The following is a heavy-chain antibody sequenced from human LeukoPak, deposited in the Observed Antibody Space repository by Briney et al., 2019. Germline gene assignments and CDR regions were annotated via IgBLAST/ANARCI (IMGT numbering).Heavy chain of an antibody. V-gene: IGHV4-59*01. CDR1: GGSITSYY. CDR3: ARLPMAVTPHVDY. CDR2: MYYSGTT. Sequence: SETLSLTCAVSGGSITSYYRSWIRQSPGKGLEWIGFMYYSGTTNYNPSLKSRVTISLGMSKNQFSLKLSSVTAADTAVYYCARLPMAVTPHVDYWGQGTLVTVSS. D-gene: IGHD2-21*02. J-gene: IGHJ4*02.